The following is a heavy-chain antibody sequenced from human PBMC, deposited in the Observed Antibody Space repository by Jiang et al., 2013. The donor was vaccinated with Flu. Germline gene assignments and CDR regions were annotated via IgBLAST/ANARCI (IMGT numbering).Heavy chain of an antibody. V-gene: IGHV4-4*02. Sequence: GSGLVKPSGTLSLTCTVSGGSISNTNWWSWVRQSPGKGLEWIGEIYHSGTTNYNPSLSSRVTISVDKSKNHFSLRLGSVTAADTAIYYCTSNGYYSLDYWGRGTLGNRLL. J-gene: IGHJ4*02. CDR1: GGSISNTNW. CDR3: TSNGYYSLDY. D-gene: IGHD3-22*01. CDR2: IYHSGTT.